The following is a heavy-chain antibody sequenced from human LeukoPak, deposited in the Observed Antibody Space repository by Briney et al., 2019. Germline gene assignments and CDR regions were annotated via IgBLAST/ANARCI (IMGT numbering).Heavy chain of an antibody. CDR3: ARDLGRGGLDV. D-gene: IGHD3-3*01. CDR1: GFTFSSYS. J-gene: IGHJ6*02. Sequence: PGGSLRLSCVDSGFTFSSYSMNWVRQAPGKGLEWVSSISSSGSYIYYTDSVKGRFTISRDNAKNSLYLQMSSLRAEDTAEYYCARDLGRGGLDVWGQGTTVTVSS. V-gene: IGHV3-21*06. CDR2: ISSSGSYI.